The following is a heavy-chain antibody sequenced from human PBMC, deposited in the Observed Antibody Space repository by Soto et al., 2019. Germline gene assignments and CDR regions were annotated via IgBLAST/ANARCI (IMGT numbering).Heavy chain of an antibody. CDR1: GFTFSDYY. CDR3: ARTVDTAMISYFFDY. Sequence: VQLVESGGGLVKPGGSLRLSCAASGFTFSDYYMNWIRQAPGKGLEWVSYISTSGRTIYSADSVKGRFTVSRDNAKNSLYLQMNSLRAEDTAVYYCARTVDTAMISYFFDYWGQGTLVTVSS. V-gene: IGHV3-11*01. J-gene: IGHJ4*02. D-gene: IGHD5-18*01. CDR2: ISTSGRTI.